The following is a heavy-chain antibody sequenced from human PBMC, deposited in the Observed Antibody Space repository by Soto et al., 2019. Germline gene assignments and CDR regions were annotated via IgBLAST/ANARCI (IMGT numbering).Heavy chain of an antibody. CDR3: ARDYWGY. Sequence: EVQLVESGGGLVQPGGSLRLSCAASGFTFSTYWMFWVRQAPGKGLVWVSRINPDGSSTNYADSVKGRSTISRDNAKNTLYLQMNDLRVEDTAVYYCARDYWGYWGQGTLVTVSS. CDR1: GFTFSTYW. D-gene: IGHD7-27*01. CDR2: INPDGSST. V-gene: IGHV3-74*01. J-gene: IGHJ4*02.